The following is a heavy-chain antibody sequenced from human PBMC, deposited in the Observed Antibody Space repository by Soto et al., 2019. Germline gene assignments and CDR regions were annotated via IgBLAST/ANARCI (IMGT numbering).Heavy chain of an antibody. D-gene: IGHD1-1*01. CDR2: IWYDGSNK. V-gene: IGHV3-33*01. CDR3: ARSAELEPIDY. CDR1: GFTFSSYG. J-gene: IGHJ4*02. Sequence: PGGSLRLSCAASGFTFSSYGMHWVRQAPGKGLEWVAVIWYDGSNKYYADSVKGRFTISRDNSKNTLYLQMNSLRAEDTAVYYCARSAELEPIDYWGQGTLVTVSS.